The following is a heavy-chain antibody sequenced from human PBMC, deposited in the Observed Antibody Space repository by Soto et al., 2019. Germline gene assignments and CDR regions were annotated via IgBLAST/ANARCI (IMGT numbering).Heavy chain of an antibody. CDR2: ISNDGSNK. J-gene: IGHJ4*02. D-gene: IGHD3-10*02. V-gene: IGHV3-30*18. Sequence: QVQLVESGGGVVQPGRSLRLSCAASGFTFRSNGMHWVRQAPGKGLEWVAVISNDGSNKYYADSVKGRFTISRDNSKNMLYLQMNSLRAEDTAFYYCAKVLRYVSEPAFDYWGQGTLVTVAS. CDR3: AKVLRYVSEPAFDY. CDR1: GFTFRSNG.